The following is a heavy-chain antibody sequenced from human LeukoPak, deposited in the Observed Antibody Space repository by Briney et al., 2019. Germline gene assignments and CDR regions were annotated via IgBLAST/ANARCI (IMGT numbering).Heavy chain of an antibody. V-gene: IGHV3-48*03. D-gene: IGHD1-26*01. Sequence: PGGSLRLSRAASVYPFSRYDMNWARQAPAKGLEWVSYISSSGSTIYYADSVKGGLTISRDNPKNSLYLQMSSLGGEETAGYYCARVSSGSYYVLDYCGHGTLVTASS. CDR3: ARVSSGSYYVLDY. CDR2: ISSSGSTI. J-gene: IGHJ4*01. CDR1: VYPFSRYD.